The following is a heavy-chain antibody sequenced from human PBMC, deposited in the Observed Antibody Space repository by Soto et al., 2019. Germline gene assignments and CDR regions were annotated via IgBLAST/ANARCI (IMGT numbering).Heavy chain of an antibody. V-gene: IGHV3-48*03. CDR1: GFTFSSFE. CDR2: LNTAGSTK. J-gene: IGHJ6*02. D-gene: IGHD2-2*01. CDR3: ARAECSCPNCLTAYYSYGLDV. Sequence: AGSLRLSCAASGFTFSSFEMTWVRQAPGKGLEWVSYLNTAGSTKYYAESVKGRFTISRDNARYSLFLQMNSLRAEDTAGYYCARAECSCPNCLTAYYSYGLDVWGQGTRVTVSS.